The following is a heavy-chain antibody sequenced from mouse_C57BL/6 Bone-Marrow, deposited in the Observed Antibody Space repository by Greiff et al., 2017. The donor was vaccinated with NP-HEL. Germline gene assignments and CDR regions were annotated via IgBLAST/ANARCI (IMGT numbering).Heavy chain of an antibody. Sequence: DVHLVESGGGLVKPGGSLKLSCAASGFTFSSYAMSWVRQTPEKRLEWVATISDGGSYTYYPDNVKGRFTISRDNAKNNLYLQMSHLKSEDTAMYYCASANAMDYWGQGTSVTVSS. V-gene: IGHV5-4*01. CDR1: GFTFSSYA. CDR2: ISDGGSYT. CDR3: ASANAMDY. J-gene: IGHJ4*01.